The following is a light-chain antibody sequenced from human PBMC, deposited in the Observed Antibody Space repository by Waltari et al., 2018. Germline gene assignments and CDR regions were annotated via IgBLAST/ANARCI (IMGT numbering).Light chain of an antibody. CDR3: CSYTGPTFYV. V-gene: IGLV2-23*01. CDR1: SHDIGSYDF. J-gene: IGLJ1*01. CDR2: ETN. Sequence: QSALTQPASVSGSPGQPIALSCPRSSHDIGSYDFVAWFQQEPDKAPKLIIYETNKRPSVVSDRFSGSKSGNTASLTISGLQAEDEADYYCCSYTGPTFYVFGPATKVTVL.